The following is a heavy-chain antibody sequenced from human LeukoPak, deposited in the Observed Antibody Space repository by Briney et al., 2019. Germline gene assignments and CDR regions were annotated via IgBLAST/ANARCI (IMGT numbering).Heavy chain of an antibody. CDR3: ARGFPSSSRWFDP. CDR1: AGSFSGYH. Sequence: SETLSLTCGVYAGSFSGYHWTWIRLRPGKGLEWIGDINHSGSAHYNPSLKSRVTISVDTSNNQFSLNLHSVTAADTAVYYCARGFPSSSRWFDPWGQGALVTVSS. J-gene: IGHJ5*02. CDR2: INHSGSA. V-gene: IGHV4-34*01. D-gene: IGHD6-6*01.